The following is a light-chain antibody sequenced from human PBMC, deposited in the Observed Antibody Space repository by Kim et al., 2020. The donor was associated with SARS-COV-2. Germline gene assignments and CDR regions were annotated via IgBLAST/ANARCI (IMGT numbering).Light chain of an antibody. V-gene: IGLV3-21*04. CDR2: YDS. CDR1: NIGSTS. CDR3: QVWDSSSDPAWV. Sequence: PGKTARITCGGNNIGSTSVHWYQQKPGQAPVLVIYYDSDRPSGIPERFSGSNSGNTATLTISRVEAGDEADYYCQVWDSSSDPAWVFGGGTQLTVL. J-gene: IGLJ3*02.